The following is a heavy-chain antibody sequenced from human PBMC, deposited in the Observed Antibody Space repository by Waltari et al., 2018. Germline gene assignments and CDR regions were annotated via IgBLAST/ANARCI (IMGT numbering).Heavy chain of an antibody. J-gene: IGHJ5*02. CDR3: ARVGVGGDGYNH. Sequence: QVQLVQSGAEVKKPGSSVKVSCKASGGTFSSYAISWVRQAPGQGLEWMGRIIPIFGTANDAQKVKGRVTITADKSTSTAYMELSILRSEDTAVYYWARVGVGGDGYNHWGQGTLVTVSS. V-gene: IGHV1-69*08. CDR2: IIPIFGTA. CDR1: GGTFSSYA. D-gene: IGHD5-12*01.